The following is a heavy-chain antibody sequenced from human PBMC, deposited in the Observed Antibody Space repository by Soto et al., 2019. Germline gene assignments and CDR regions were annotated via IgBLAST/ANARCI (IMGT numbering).Heavy chain of an antibody. CDR3: ARVRVGCISTSCHNWFDP. CDR2: IYYSGST. D-gene: IGHD2-2*01. V-gene: IGHV4-31*03. Sequence: QVQLQESGPGLVKPSQTLSLTCTVSGGSISSGGYYWRWIRQHPGKGLEWIGYIYYSGSTYYNPSLKSRVTISVDTSKNQFSLKLSSVTAADTAVYYCARVRVGCISTSCHNWFDPWGQGTLVTVSS. J-gene: IGHJ5*02. CDR1: GGSISSGGYY.